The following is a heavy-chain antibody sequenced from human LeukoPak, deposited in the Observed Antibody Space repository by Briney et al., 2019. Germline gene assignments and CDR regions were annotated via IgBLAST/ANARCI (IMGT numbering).Heavy chain of an antibody. J-gene: IGHJ3*02. D-gene: IGHD2-2*01. Sequence: GGSLRLSCAASGFTFSSYWMHWVRQAPGKGLVWVSRINTDGSSTSYADSVKGRFTISRDNAKNTLYLQMNSLRAGDTAVYYCERDQGVPADIHDAFDIWGQGTMVTVSS. V-gene: IGHV3-74*01. CDR2: INTDGSST. CDR3: ERDQGVPADIHDAFDI. CDR1: GFTFSSYW.